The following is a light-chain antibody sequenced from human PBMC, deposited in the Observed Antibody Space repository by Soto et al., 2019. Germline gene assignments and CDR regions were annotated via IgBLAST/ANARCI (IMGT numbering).Light chain of an antibody. CDR2: VNSDGSH. CDR3: QTRGTGIVV. J-gene: IGLJ2*01. Sequence: QLVLTQSPSASASLGASVKLTCTLSSGHSSYAIAWHQQQPEKGPRYLMKVNSDGSHNKGDGIPDRFSGSSSGAERYLTISRLQSEDEADYYCQTRGTGIVVFGGGTKLTVL. V-gene: IGLV4-69*01. CDR1: SGHSSYA.